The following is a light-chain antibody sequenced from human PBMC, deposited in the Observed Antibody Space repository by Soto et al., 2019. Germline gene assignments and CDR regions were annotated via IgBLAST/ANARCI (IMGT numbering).Light chain of an antibody. V-gene: IGLV2-8*01. Sequence: QSALTQPPSASGSPGQSVTISCTGTSSDVGGYNYVSWYQQHPGKAPKLMIYEVNKRPSGVPDRFSASKSGNTASLTVSGLQAEDGADYYCSSYAGSNILFGTGTKVTV. CDR1: SSDVGGYNY. CDR3: SSYAGSNIL. J-gene: IGLJ1*01. CDR2: EVN.